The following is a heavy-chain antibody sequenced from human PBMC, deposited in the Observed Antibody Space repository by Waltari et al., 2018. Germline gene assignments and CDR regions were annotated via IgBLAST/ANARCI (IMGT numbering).Heavy chain of an antibody. CDR3: ARGVVRGARTFDY. V-gene: IGHV4-39*07. Sequence: QLQLQESGPGLVKPSETLSLTCAVSGGSISSSSYYWGWIRQPPGKGLEWIGSIYYSGSTYYNPSLKSRVTISVDTSKNQFSLKLSSVTAADTTVYYCARGVVRGARTFDYWGQGTLVTVSS. CDR1: GGSISSSSYY. J-gene: IGHJ4*02. D-gene: IGHD3-10*01. CDR2: IYYSGST.